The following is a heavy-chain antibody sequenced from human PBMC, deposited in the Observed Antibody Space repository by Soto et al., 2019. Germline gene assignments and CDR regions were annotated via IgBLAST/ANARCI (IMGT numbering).Heavy chain of an antibody. CDR1: RGSLSGPY. CDR2: ISYSGST. J-gene: IGHJ4*02. CDR3: ARVGSSGWSPDY. D-gene: IGHD6-19*01. V-gene: IGHV4-59*11. Sequence: PSETMSLTCTVSRGSLSGPYWIWIRQPPGEGMEWIGYISYSGSTTYNNNPSLKSRVTISVDTSKNQFSLRLSSVTAADTAVYYCARVGSSGWSPDYWGQGTLVTVSS.